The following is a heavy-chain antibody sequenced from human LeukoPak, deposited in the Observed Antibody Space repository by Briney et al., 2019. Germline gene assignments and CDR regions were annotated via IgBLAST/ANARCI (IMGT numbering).Heavy chain of an antibody. CDR2: ISGDSGRT. CDR3: ARDINRYDILTGYYPDAFDI. V-gene: IGHV3-20*01. Sequence: GGSLRLSCAASGFTFSDSAMTWVRQAPGKGLEWVSGISGDSGRTFYANSVKGRFTISRDNAKNSLYLQMNSLRAEDTALYHCARDINRYDILTGYYPDAFDIWGQGTMVTVSS. J-gene: IGHJ3*02. D-gene: IGHD3-9*01. CDR1: GFTFSDSA.